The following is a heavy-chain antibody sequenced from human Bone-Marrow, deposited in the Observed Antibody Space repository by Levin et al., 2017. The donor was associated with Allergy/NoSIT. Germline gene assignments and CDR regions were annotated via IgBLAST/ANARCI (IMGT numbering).Heavy chain of an antibody. CDR3: ARNHGWYGAGYIDY. J-gene: IGHJ4*02. CDR1: GFTVSSNY. D-gene: IGHD6-19*01. V-gene: IGHV3-53*01. CDR2: LSLFGPP. Sequence: PGFSLLLFFSASGFTVSSNYMSWVRQAPGPFLSFLSFLSLFGPPSSADSVKGRFTVSRDNCKNTLYLQMNSLGAEDTAVYYCARNHGWYGAGYIDYWGQGTLVTVSS.